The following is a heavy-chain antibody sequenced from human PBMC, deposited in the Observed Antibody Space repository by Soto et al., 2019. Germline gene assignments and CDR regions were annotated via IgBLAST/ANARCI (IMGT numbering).Heavy chain of an antibody. V-gene: IGHV4-39*01. CDR3: ARRGRKGSCDWPFIDY. D-gene: IGHD2-15*01. Sequence: SETLSLTCTVSGDSISSDTYYWGWIRKPPGKGLEWIGSLYYDGSSYYNPSLKSRVTISVDTSKNQFSLKLTSVTAADTAVYYCARRGRKGSCDWPFIDYWGQGTLVTVSS. J-gene: IGHJ4*02. CDR2: LYYDGSS. CDR1: GDSISSDTYY.